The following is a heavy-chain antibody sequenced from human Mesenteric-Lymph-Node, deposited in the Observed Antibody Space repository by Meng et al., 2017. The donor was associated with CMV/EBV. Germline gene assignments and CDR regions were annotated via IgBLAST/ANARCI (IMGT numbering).Heavy chain of an antibody. CDR1: GGSFSGYY. CDR3: ARASPYYYYGMDV. V-gene: IGHV4-34*01. Sequence: GSLRLSCAVYGGSFSGYYWSWIRQPPGKGLEWIGEINHSGSTNYNPSLKSRVTISVDTSKNQFSLKLSSVTAADTAVYYCARASPYYYYGMDVWGQGTTVTVSS. J-gene: IGHJ6*02. CDR2: INHSGST.